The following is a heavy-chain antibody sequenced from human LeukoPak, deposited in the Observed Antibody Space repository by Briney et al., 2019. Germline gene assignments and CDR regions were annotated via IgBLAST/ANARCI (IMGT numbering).Heavy chain of an antibody. D-gene: IGHD1-7*01. CDR3: AGHQSGTMYAS. CDR2: IYNSGTA. V-gene: IGHV4-39*01. J-gene: IGHJ5*02. Sequence: PSETLSLTCTVSGDSISSSSYCWVWIRQPPGKGLEWIGTIYNSGTAYYTPSLKSRVTISVGTSKNQVSLKLSSVTAADTAVYICAGHQSGTMYASWGQGTLVTVS. CDR1: GDSISSSSYC.